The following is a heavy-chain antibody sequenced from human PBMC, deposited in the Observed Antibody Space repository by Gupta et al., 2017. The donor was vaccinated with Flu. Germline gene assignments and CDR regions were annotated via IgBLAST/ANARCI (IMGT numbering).Heavy chain of an antibody. V-gene: IGHV4-61*02. CDR1: GGSISSGSYY. CDR2: IYTSGST. CDR3: ARGDCGGDCYSEDY. D-gene: IGHD2-21*02. Sequence: QVQLQESGPGLVKPSQTLSLTCTVSGGSISSGSYYWSWIRQPAGKGLEWIGRIYTSGSTNYNPSLKSRVTISVDTSKNQFSLKLSSVTAADTAVYYCARGDCGGDCYSEDYWGQGTLVTVSS. J-gene: IGHJ4*02.